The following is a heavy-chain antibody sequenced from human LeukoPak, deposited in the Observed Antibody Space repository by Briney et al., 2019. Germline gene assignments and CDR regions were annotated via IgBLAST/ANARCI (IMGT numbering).Heavy chain of an antibody. V-gene: IGHV1-46*01. CDR3: ARTPLMKDAFDF. CDR2: INTSTGET. Sequence: GASVKVSCKASGYTFTGYYMHWVRQAPGQGLEWMGVINTSTGETTYAQPFQGRLTMTRDLSTRTVYMDLNSLTSEDLAMYFCARTPLMKDAFDFWGQGTLLTISS. J-gene: IGHJ3*01. CDR1: GYTFTGYY. D-gene: IGHD2-8*01.